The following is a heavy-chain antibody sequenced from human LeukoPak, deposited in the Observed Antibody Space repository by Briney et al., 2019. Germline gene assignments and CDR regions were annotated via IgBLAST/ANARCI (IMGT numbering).Heavy chain of an antibody. CDR3: ARVGPLATRSAGHYYFDL. CDR1: GFTFSSYA. CDR2: VRDKGDAT. J-gene: IGHJ2*01. V-gene: IGHV3-23*01. D-gene: IGHD3-10*01. Sequence: PGGSLRLSCAASGFTFSSYAMSWVRRAPGKGLEWVSTVRDKGDATAHADSVKGRFTISRDNAKNTLSLLMNILRAEDTAVYYCARVGPLATRSAGHYYFDLWGRGTLVTVSS.